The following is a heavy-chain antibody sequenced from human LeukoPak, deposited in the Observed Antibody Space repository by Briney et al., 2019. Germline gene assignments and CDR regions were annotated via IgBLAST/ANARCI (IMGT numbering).Heavy chain of an antibody. CDR2: ISAYNGNT. Sequence: ASVKVSCKASGYTLTSYGISWVRQAPGQGLEWMGWISAYNGNTNYAQKLQGRVTMTTDTSTSTAYMELRSLRSDDTAVYYCARDPTPMVRGVIPFDCWGQGTLVTVSS. J-gene: IGHJ4*02. CDR1: GYTLTSYG. CDR3: ARDPTPMVRGVIPFDC. D-gene: IGHD3-10*01. V-gene: IGHV1-18*01.